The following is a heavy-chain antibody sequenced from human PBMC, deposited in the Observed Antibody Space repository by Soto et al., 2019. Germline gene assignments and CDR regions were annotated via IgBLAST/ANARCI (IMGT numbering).Heavy chain of an antibody. D-gene: IGHD2-21*02. CDR2: ISTSTGNT. Sequence: QVQLVQSGGEVKKPGASVKVSCKASGCTFTTFGITWVRQVPGQGLEWLGWISTSTGNTNYAQNLQGRLTLTTDTSTRTAYMELRSLTSDDTAVYYCARSPRVIVTAKGTLDFWGQGTLITVSS. J-gene: IGHJ4*02. CDR3: ARSPRVIVTAKGTLDF. V-gene: IGHV1-18*04. CDR1: GCTFTTFG.